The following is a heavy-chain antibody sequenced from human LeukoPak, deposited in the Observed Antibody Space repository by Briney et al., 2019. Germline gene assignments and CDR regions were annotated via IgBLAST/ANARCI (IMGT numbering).Heavy chain of an antibody. CDR1: GGTFSTYA. CDR3: ARDLKVGATPQDY. D-gene: IGHD1-26*01. J-gene: IGHJ4*02. Sequence: ASVKVSCKASGGTFSTYAISWVRQAPGQGLEWMGGITPILGTANYAQKFQGRVTINADQSTSTVYMELSSLRSEDAAVYYCARDLKVGATPQDYWGQGTLVTVSS. V-gene: IGHV1-69*10. CDR2: ITPILGTA.